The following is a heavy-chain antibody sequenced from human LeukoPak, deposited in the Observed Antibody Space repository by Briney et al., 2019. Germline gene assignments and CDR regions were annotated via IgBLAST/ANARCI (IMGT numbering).Heavy chain of an antibody. J-gene: IGHJ4*02. CDR1: GGTFSSYA. CDR3: ATYYRSGRSQGYFDY. Sequence: ASVKVSCKASGGTFSSYAISWVRQAPGQGLEWMGGIIPIFGTANYAQKFQGRVTITTDESTSTAYMELSSLRSEDTAVYYCATYYRSGRSQGYFDYWGQGTLVTVSS. CDR2: IIPIFGTA. V-gene: IGHV1-69*05. D-gene: IGHD3-10*01.